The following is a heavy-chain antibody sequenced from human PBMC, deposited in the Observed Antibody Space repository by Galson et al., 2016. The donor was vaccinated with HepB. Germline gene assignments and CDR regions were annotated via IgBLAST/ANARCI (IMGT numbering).Heavy chain of an antibody. CDR2: ITRSGDAT. J-gene: IGHJ4*02. D-gene: IGHD3-10*01. CDR1: GFSFSNSG. CDR3: ARHHGSGSYWDYFDY. Sequence: SLRLSCAASGFSFSNSGMSWVRQAPGRGLEWVSGITRSGDATHYADFVKGRFTISRDNAKNSLYLQMNSLRAEDTAVYYCARHHGSGSYWDYFDYWGQGTLVTVSS. V-gene: IGHV3-23*01.